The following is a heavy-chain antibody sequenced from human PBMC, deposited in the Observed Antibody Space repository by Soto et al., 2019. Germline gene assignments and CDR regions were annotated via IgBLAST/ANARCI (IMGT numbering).Heavy chain of an antibody. CDR3: ARAEKQWDLSQDSNYYYYYGMDV. CDR2: ISGSTGDT. Sequence: EVQLLESGGGLVQPGGSLRLSCAASGFTFSSYAMSWVRQAPGKGLEWVSLISGSTGDTYYADSVKGRFTISRDNSKNTLYLQMNSLRAEDTAVYYCARAEKQWDLSQDSNYYYYYGMDVWGQGTTVTVSS. J-gene: IGHJ6*02. D-gene: IGHD6-19*01. CDR1: GFTFSSYA. V-gene: IGHV3-23*01.